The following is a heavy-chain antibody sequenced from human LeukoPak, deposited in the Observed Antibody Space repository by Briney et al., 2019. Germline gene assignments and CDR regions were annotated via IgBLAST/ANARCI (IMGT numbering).Heavy chain of an antibody. Sequence: ASVKVSCKASGYTFTGYYMHWVRQAPGQGLEWMGWINPNSSGTNYAQKFQGRVTMTRDTSISTAYMELSRLRSDDTAVYYCARVYDFDDYYYGMDVWGQGTTVTVSS. V-gene: IGHV1-2*02. CDR3: ARVYDFDDYYYGMDV. CDR2: INPNSSGT. D-gene: IGHD3-3*01. J-gene: IGHJ6*02. CDR1: GYTFTGYY.